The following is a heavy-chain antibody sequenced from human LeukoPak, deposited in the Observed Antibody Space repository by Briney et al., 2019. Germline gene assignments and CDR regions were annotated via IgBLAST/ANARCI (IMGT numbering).Heavy chain of an antibody. V-gene: IGHV3-23*01. Sequence: PGGSLRLSCAASGFTFSSHAMSWVRQAPGKGLEWVSGISGSGGTTYYADSVKGRFTISRDNAKNTLYLQMNSLRAEDTAVYYCARDRETYYDILTGYYTLGDAFDIWGQGTMVTVSS. J-gene: IGHJ3*02. CDR2: ISGSGGTT. CDR1: GFTFSSHA. D-gene: IGHD3-9*01. CDR3: ARDRETYYDILTGYYTLGDAFDI.